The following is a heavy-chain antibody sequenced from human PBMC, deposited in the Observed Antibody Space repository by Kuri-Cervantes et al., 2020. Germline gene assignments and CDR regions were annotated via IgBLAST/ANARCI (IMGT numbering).Heavy chain of an antibody. J-gene: IGHJ4*02. D-gene: IGHD1-1*01. V-gene: IGHV3-11*01. Sequence: GESLKISCAASGFTFSDYYMSWIRQAPGKGLEWVSYISSSGSTIYYADSVKGRFTISRDNSQNTLYLQMTSLRAEDTAVYYCARGVGTTQGKYFFDCWGQGTLVTVSS. CDR3: ARGVGTTQGKYFFDC. CDR2: ISSSGSTI. CDR1: GFTFSDYY.